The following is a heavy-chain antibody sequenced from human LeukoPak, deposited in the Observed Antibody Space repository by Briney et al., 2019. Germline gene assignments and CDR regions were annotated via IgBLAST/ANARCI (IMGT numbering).Heavy chain of an antibody. CDR2: IYPGDSDT. CDR1: GYSFTSYW. V-gene: IGHV5-51*01. CDR3: GSGYDDNYFDY. D-gene: IGHD5-12*01. J-gene: IGHJ4*02. Sequence: GESLKISCQGSGYSFTSYWIGWVRQMPGKGLEWMGIIYPGDSDTRYSPSFQGQVTISADKSICTAYLQWSSLKASDTAMYYCGSGYDDNYFDYWGQGTLVTVSS.